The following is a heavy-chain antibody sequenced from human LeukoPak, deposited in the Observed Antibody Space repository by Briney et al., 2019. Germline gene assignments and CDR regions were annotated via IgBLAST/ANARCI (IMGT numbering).Heavy chain of an antibody. Sequence: SETLSLTCTVSGGSISSGGYYWSWIRQPPGKGLEWIGYIYHSGSTYYNPSLKSRVTISVDRSKNQFSLKLSSVTAADTAVYYCARAQDCGGDCYYFDYWGQGTLVTVSS. CDR3: ARAQDCGGDCYYFDY. D-gene: IGHD2-21*01. CDR2: IYHSGST. CDR1: GGSISSGGYY. V-gene: IGHV4-30-2*01. J-gene: IGHJ4*02.